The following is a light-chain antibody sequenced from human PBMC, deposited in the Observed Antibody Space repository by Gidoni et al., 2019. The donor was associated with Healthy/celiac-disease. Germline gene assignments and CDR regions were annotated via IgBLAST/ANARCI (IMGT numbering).Light chain of an antibody. CDR1: QSVSSY. V-gene: IGKV3-11*01. CDR2: DAS. J-gene: IGKJ3*01. Sequence: EIVSTQSPATLSLSPGERATLSCRASQSVSSYLAWYQQKPGQAPRLLIYDASNRATGIPARFSGSGSGTDFTLTISSLEPEDFAVYYCQQRSNWPPFTFGPXTKVDIK. CDR3: QQRSNWPPFT.